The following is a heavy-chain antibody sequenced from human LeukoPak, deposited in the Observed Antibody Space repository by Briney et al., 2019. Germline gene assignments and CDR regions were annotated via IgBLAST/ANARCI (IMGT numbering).Heavy chain of an antibody. CDR1: GGSISSYY. J-gene: IGHJ4*02. CDR2: IYYSGST. Sequence: PSETLPLTCTVSGGSISSYYWSWIRQPPGKGLEWIGYIYYSGSTYYNPSLKSRVTISVDTSKNQFSLKLSSVTAADTAVYYCARSGWLGYYFDYWGQGTLVTVSS. D-gene: IGHD6-19*01. CDR3: ARSGWLGYYFDY. V-gene: IGHV4-59*08.